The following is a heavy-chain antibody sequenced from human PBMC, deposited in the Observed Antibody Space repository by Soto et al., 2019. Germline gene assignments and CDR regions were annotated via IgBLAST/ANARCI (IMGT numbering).Heavy chain of an antibody. CDR1: GFTFSTSW. V-gene: IGHV3-74*01. D-gene: IGHD6-19*01. CDR3: ARGPNGWCGYDY. J-gene: IGHJ4*02. CDR2: INSDARTT. Sequence: EVQLVESGGGLVQPGGSLRLSCAASGFTFSTSWMHWVRQAAGKGLVWVSRINSDARTTNYADTVKGRFTISGDNAKNTLYLQMDSLTAEDTAVYYCARGPNGWCGYDYWGQGTLVTVSS.